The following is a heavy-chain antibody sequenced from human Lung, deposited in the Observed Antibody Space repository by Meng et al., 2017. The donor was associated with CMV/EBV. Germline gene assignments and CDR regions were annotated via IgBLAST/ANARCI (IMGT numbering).Heavy chain of an antibody. D-gene: IGHD3-10*01. CDR1: GIIFNTHG. Sequence: GGSXRLXCAASGIIFNTHGIHWLRQAPGKGLEWVAFMWLDGTERYNEKIVKGRFTGSRDKSKNTVFLQLSSLRVEDTAVYYCVGHQGGPREGVRLVWGQGTLVTVSS. CDR3: VGHQGGPREGVRLV. J-gene: IGHJ4*02. V-gene: IGHV3-30*02. CDR2: MWLDGTER.